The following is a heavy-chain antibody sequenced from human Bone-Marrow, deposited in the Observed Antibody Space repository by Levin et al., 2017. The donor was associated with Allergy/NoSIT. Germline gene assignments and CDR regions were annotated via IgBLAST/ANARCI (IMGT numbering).Heavy chain of an antibody. J-gene: IGHJ3*02. CDR2: IYYSGST. Sequence: SQTLSLTCTVSGGSVSSGSYYWSWIRQPPGKGLEWIGYIYYSGSTNYNPSLKSRVTISVDTSKNQFSLKLSSVTAADTAVYYCARRPSGSLSAFDIWGQGTMVTVSS. CDR3: ARRPSGSLSAFDI. CDR1: GGSVSSGSYY. V-gene: IGHV4-61*01. D-gene: IGHD1-26*01.